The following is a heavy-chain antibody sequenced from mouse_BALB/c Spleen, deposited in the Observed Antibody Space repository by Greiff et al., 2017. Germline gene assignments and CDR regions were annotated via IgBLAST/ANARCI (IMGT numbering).Heavy chain of an antibody. J-gene: IGHJ4*01. D-gene: IGHD2-10*02. CDR1: GFTFSSYA. V-gene: IGHV5-9-3*01. CDR3: ARGGYGNYDYYAMDY. CDR2: ISSGGSYT. Sequence: EVKLMESGGGLVKPGGSLKLSCAASGFTFSSYAMSWVRQTPEKRLEWVAIISSGGSYTYYPDSVKGRFTISRDNAKNTLYLQMSSLRSEDTAMYYCARGGYGNYDYYAMDYWGQGTSVTVSS.